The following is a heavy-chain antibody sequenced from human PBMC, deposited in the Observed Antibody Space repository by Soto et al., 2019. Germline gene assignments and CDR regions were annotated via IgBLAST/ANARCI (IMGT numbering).Heavy chain of an antibody. CDR3: ARAGVTPDFFDY. CDR1: GFSVRTIY. Sequence: GGSLRLSCAASGFSVRTIYMSWVRQAPGKGLEWVSVFESGGSIYYADSVKGRFIISRDYAKNTVYLQMNSLAVEDTAVYYCARAGVTPDFFDYWGQGTLVTVSS. D-gene: IGHD2-21*02. J-gene: IGHJ4*02. CDR2: FESGGSI. V-gene: IGHV3-53*01.